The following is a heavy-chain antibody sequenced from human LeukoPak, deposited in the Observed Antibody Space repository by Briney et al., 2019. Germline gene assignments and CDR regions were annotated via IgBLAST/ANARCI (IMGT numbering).Heavy chain of an antibody. CDR3: AADIVGATGYYFDY. CDR2: IVVGSGNT. V-gene: IGHV1-58*02. Sequence: ASVKVSCKASGFTFSCSVMQWVRQARGQRLEWIGWIVVGSGNTNYAQKFQERVTITRDMSTSTAYMELSSLRSEDTAVYYCAADIVGATGYYFDYWGQGTLVTVSS. CDR1: GFTFSCSV. D-gene: IGHD1-26*01. J-gene: IGHJ4*02.